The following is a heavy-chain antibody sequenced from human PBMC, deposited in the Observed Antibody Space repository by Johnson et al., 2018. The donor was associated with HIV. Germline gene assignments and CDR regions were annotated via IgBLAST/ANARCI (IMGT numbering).Heavy chain of an antibody. Sequence: VQLVESGGGLVKPGRSLILSCAASGFTFSSYGMHWVRQAPGKGLEWVAVISYDGSNKYYADSVKGRFTISRDNSKNTLYLQMNSLRAEDTAVYYCARAGAVVTARPYDAFDIWGQGTMVTVSS. CDR3: ARAGAVVTARPYDAFDI. V-gene: IGHV3-30*19. CDR1: GFTFSSYG. CDR2: ISYDGSNK. D-gene: IGHD2-21*02. J-gene: IGHJ3*02.